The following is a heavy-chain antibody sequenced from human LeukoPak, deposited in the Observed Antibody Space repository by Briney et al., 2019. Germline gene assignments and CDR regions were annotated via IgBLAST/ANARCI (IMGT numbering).Heavy chain of an antibody. CDR3: AKDPEHYDSSGYQHFDY. CDR2: ISGSGGST. D-gene: IGHD3-22*01. J-gene: IGHJ4*02. CDR1: GFTFSSYA. Sequence: GGSLRLSCAASGFTFSSYAMSWVRQAPGKGLEWVSAISGSGGSTYYADSVKGRFTISRDNSKNTLYLQMNSLRAEDTAVYYCAKDPEHYDSSGYQHFDYWGQGTLVTVSS. V-gene: IGHV3-23*01.